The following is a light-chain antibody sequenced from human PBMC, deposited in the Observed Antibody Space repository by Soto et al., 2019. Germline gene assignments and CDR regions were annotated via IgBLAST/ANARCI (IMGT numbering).Light chain of an antibody. CDR3: SSYTSSDTWV. CDR2: NVN. CDR1: SSDLGDYNS. Sequence: QSVLTQPASVSGSPGQSITISCTGTSSDLGDYNSVSWYQHHPDKAPKLMIYNVNYRPSGVSNRFSGYKSGNTASLTISGLQAEDEADYYCSSYTSSDTWVFGGGTKLTVL. J-gene: IGLJ3*02. V-gene: IGLV2-14*03.